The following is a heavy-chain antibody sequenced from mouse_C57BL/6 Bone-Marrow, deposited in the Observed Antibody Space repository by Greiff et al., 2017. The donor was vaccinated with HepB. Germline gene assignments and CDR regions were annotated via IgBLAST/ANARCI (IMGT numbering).Heavy chain of an antibody. CDR3: AREGNLAWFAY. CDR1: GFTFSSYA. D-gene: IGHD2-1*01. V-gene: IGHV5-4*01. J-gene: IGHJ3*01. CDR2: ISDGGSYT. Sequence: VKLVESGGGLVKPGGSLKLSCAASGFTFSSYAMSWVRQTPEKRLEWVATISDGGSYTYYPDNVKGRFTISRDNAKNNLYLQMSHLKSEDTAMYYCAREGNLAWFAYWGQGTLVTVSA.